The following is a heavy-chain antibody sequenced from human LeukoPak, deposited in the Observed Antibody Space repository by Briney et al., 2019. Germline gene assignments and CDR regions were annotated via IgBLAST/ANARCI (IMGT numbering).Heavy chain of an antibody. Sequence: PSETLSLTCTVSGGSISSSSDYCSWVRQPPGKGLEWIGYIYYSGSTSYNPSLKSRVTISVDTSKNQFSLKLSSVTAAVTAVYYCWRRTAMGYYFDYWGQGTLVTVSS. V-gene: IGHV4-61*05. D-gene: IGHD2-8*01. CDR3: WRRTAMGYYFDY. CDR1: GGSISSSSDY. CDR2: IYYSGST. J-gene: IGHJ4*02.